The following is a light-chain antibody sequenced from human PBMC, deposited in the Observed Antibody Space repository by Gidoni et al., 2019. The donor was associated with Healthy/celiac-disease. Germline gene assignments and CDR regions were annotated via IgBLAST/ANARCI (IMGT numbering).Light chain of an antibody. Sequence: DIQMTQSPSSLSASVGDRVTITCRASQSISSYLNWYQQKPGKAPKLLIYAASSLQSGVPSRFSGSGSGTDFTLTISSLQAEDFATYYWQQSYSTHTFGQGTKLEIK. V-gene: IGKV1-39*01. CDR3: QQSYSTHT. CDR2: AAS. CDR1: QSISSY. J-gene: IGKJ2*01.